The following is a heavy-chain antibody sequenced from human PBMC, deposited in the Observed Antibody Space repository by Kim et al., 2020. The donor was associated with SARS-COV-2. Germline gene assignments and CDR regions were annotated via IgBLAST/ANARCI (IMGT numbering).Heavy chain of an antibody. CDR1: GFTFSTYG. Sequence: GGSLRLSCAASGFTFSTYGMHWVRQAPGKGLEWVALIWYDGSNKYYVDSVKGRFTISRDNSKNTLYLQMNSLRAEDTAVYYCARSGVVAAMNWFDPWGQRTLVTVSS. V-gene: IGHV3-33*08. D-gene: IGHD2-15*01. CDR2: IWYDGSNK. CDR3: ARSGVVAAMNWFDP. J-gene: IGHJ5*02.